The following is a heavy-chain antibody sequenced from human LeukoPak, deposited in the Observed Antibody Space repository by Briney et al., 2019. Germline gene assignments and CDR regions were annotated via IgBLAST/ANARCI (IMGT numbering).Heavy chain of an antibody. J-gene: IGHJ5*02. Sequence: SETLSLTCAVYGGSFSGYYWSWIRQPPGKGLEWIGEINHSGSTNYNPSLKSRVTISVDTSKNQFSLKLSSVTAADTAVYYCAREDYYDTSIRVDPWGQGTLVTVSS. CDR3: AREDYYDTSIRVDP. CDR1: GGSFSGYY. D-gene: IGHD3-22*01. V-gene: IGHV4-34*01. CDR2: INHSGST.